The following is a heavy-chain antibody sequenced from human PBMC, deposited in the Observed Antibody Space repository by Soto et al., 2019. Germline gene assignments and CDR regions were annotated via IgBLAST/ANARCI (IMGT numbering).Heavy chain of an antibody. V-gene: IGHV1-18*04. CDR1: GYTFTNNG. Sequence: QVQLVQSGAEVKKPGASVKVSCKASGYTFTNNGISWVRQAPGQGLEWMGWISAYDGNTNYAQKFHGRVTMTTDTSTSTAYMELRILRSDDAAVYYCARAPPYSSSSSWFDPWGQGTLVTVSS. CDR3: ARAPPYSSSSSWFDP. J-gene: IGHJ5*02. D-gene: IGHD6-6*01. CDR2: ISAYDGNT.